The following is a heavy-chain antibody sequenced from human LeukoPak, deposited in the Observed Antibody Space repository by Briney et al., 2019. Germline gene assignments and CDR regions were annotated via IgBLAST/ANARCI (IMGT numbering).Heavy chain of an antibody. CDR2: IWYDGSKT. D-gene: IGHD1-26*01. CDR3: AAPAGAANWLDP. J-gene: IGHJ5*02. V-gene: IGHV3-30*02. CDR1: GITFSRYG. Sequence: GGSLRLSCVATGITFSRYGMHWVRQAPGKGLEWVAFIWYDGSKTYYGDFVKGRFTIFRDNSKNTVYLQMSTLRADDTAVYYCAAPAGAANWLDPWGQGTLVTVSS.